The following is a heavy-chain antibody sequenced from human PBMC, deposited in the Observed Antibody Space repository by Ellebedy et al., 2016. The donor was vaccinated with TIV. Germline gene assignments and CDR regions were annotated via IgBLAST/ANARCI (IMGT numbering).Heavy chain of an antibody. CDR3: ARGGDYDILTGYSDY. D-gene: IGHD3-9*01. V-gene: IGHV3-7*01. CDR1: GFTFSAFW. CDR2: IQKDGSEK. Sequence: GESLKISCAASGFTFSAFWMSWVRQAPGKGLEWVADIQKDGSEKYYVDSVTGRFTISRDNAKNSLYLQMNSLRAEDTAVYYCARGGDYDILTGYSDYWGQGTLVTVSS. J-gene: IGHJ4*02.